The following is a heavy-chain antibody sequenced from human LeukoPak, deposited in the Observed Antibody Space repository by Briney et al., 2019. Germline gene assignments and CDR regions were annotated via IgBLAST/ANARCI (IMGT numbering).Heavy chain of an antibody. CDR2: ISGNSDTT. CDR1: GFTFSNYG. Sequence: GGSLRLSCAASGFTFSNYGMNWVRQAPGKGLEWVSDISGNSDTTYYADSVKGRFTISRDNSKNTLYLQMNSLRVEDAAVYYCAKEGIKESPREFDYWGRGSLVTVSS. J-gene: IGHJ4*02. CDR3: AKEGIKESPREFDY. V-gene: IGHV3-23*01. D-gene: IGHD1-26*01.